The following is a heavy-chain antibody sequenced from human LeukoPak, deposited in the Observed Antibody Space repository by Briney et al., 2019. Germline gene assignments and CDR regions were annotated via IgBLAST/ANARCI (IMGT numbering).Heavy chain of an antibody. Sequence: PGGSLRHTCAASGFTVRSNYMSWVRQAPGKGLEWVSEIYSDGSTYYAASVKGRFSISRDNSKNTVYLQMNSLRAEDTAVYYCARELREHGVFDIWGQGTMVTVSS. D-gene: IGHD1-26*01. V-gene: IGHV3-53*01. CDR3: ARELREHGVFDI. CDR1: GFTVRSNY. J-gene: IGHJ3*02. CDR2: IYSDGST.